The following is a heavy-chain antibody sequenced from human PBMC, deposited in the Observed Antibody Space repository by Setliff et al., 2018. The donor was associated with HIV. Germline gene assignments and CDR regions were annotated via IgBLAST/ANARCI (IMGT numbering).Heavy chain of an antibody. D-gene: IGHD5-18*01. J-gene: IGHJ4*02. Sequence: PSETLSLTCAVYGGSFSGYYWSWIRQPPGKGLEWIGEINHSGSTNYNPSLKSRVTMSLDTSKNQFSLKLTSVTAADTALYYCSNWNTTIDADSWGQGTLVTVSS. CDR3: SNWNTTIDADS. CDR2: INHSGST. V-gene: IGHV4-34*01. CDR1: GGSFSGYY.